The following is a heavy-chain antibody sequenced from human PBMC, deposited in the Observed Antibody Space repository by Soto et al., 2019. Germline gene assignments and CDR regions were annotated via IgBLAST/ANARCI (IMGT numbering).Heavy chain of an antibody. Sequence: GGSLRLSCAASGFTISNYWMHWVRQVPGKGLVWVSRINSNGRSTNYADSVKGRFTISRDNATNTLHLQMDSLRAEDTAMYFCARGGADRAYYYYGLDVWGRGTTVTVSS. CDR2: INSNGRST. CDR3: ARGGADRAYYYYGLDV. CDR1: GFTISNYW. J-gene: IGHJ6*02. V-gene: IGHV3-74*01. D-gene: IGHD3-10*01.